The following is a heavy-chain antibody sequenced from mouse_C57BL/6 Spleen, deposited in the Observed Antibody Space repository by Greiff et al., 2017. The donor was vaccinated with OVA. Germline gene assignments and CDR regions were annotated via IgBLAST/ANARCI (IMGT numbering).Heavy chain of an antibody. J-gene: IGHJ4*01. Sequence: EVQLQQSGPELVKPGASVKISCKASGYTFTDYYMNWVKQSHGKSLEWIGDINPNNGGTSYNQKFKGKATLTVDKSSSTAYMELRSLTSEDSAVYYCARYDGPGAMDYWGQGTSVTVSS. CDR1: GYTFTDYY. V-gene: IGHV1-26*01. D-gene: IGHD1-1*02. CDR3: ARYDGPGAMDY. CDR2: INPNNGGT.